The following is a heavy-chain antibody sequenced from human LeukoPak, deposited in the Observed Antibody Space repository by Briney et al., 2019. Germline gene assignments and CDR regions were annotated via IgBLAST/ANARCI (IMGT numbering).Heavy chain of an antibody. CDR1: GFTFSSYA. V-gene: IGHV3-23*01. J-gene: IGHJ1*01. Sequence: GGSLRLSCAASGFTFSSYAMSWVRQAPGKGLEWASAISGSGGSTYYADSVKGRFTISRDNSKNTLYLQMNSLRAEDTAVYYCARAAVAGTVGYFQHWGQGTLVTVSS. D-gene: IGHD6-19*01. CDR3: ARAAVAGTVGYFQH. CDR2: ISGSGGST.